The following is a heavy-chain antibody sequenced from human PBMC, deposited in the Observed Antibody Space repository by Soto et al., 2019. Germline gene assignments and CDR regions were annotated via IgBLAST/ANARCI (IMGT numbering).Heavy chain of an antibody. Sequence: GGSLRRAGVGSGFTFSTYSINWVRQAPGKGLEWVSSISSRSDIYYADSVKGRFTISRDNAKNSVSLQMNSLRAEDTAVYYCAREYTAWPLAYGLDVWGQGTTVTVSS. CDR3: AREYTAWPLAYGLDV. CDR2: ISSRSDI. V-gene: IGHV3-21*01. D-gene: IGHD2-2*02. J-gene: IGHJ6*02. CDR1: GFTFSTYS.